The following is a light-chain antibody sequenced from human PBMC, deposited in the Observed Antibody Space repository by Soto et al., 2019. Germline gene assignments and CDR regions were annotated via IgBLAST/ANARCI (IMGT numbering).Light chain of an antibody. CDR3: QQSYSTPYS. V-gene: IGKV1-39*01. CDR2: AAS. Sequence: DIQMTQSPSSLSASVGDSITITCRASQGISVYLNWYQQKPGNPPKLLIYAASSLQSGVPSRFSGSGSGTDFTLTISSLQPEDFASYYCQQSYSTPYSFGQGTNLEIK. J-gene: IGKJ2*03. CDR1: QGISVY.